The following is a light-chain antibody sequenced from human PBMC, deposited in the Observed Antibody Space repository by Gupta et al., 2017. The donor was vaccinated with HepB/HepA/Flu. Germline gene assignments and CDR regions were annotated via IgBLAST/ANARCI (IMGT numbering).Light chain of an antibody. J-gene: IGKJ3*01. Sequence: DIHLTQSPSSLSASVGDRVTITCRASQDIRHALNWYQQKPGKAPERLITAASSLVGGVPSRFSGSGYGTEFSLTITSLQPEDCATYYCLQYKTYPFTFGPGTKVDFK. CDR1: QDIRHA. CDR3: LQYKTYPFT. CDR2: AAS. V-gene: IGKV1-17*01.